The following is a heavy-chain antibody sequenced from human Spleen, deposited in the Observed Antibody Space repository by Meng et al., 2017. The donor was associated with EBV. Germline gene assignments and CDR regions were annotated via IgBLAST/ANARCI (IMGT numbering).Heavy chain of an antibody. V-gene: IGHV1-18*01. CDR3: ARLGYGINYLDY. J-gene: IGHJ4*02. CDR1: GYTFTSYA. CDR2: ISLYNGNT. Sequence: QVQLVQSVAEVKKPGASGRVSCKASGYTFTSYAFSWVRQAPGQGLEWMGWISLYNGNTNYAQKLQGRVTMTTNTSTSTAYMELRSLTSDDTAVYYCARLGYGINYLDYWGQGTLVTVSS. D-gene: IGHD4-17*01.